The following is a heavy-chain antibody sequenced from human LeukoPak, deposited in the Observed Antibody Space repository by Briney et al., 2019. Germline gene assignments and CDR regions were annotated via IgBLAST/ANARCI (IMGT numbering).Heavy chain of an antibody. CDR3: ARHQVGLWAPYYYYMDV. D-gene: IGHD4/OR15-4a*01. CDR1: GSSFTSYW. J-gene: IGHJ6*03. Sequence: GESLKISCKGSGSSFTSYWISWVRQMPGKGLEWMGIIYPGDSDTRYSPSFQGQVTISADKSISTAYLQWSSLKASDTAMYYCARHQVGLWAPYYYYMDVWGKGTTVTVSS. V-gene: IGHV5-51*01. CDR2: IYPGDSDT.